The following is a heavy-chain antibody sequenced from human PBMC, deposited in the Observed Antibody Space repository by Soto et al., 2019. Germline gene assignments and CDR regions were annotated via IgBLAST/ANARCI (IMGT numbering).Heavy chain of an antibody. V-gene: IGHV5-51*01. D-gene: IGHD5-18*01. CDR1: GYSFTNYW. CDR3: ARVVDTSMAIDY. Sequence: GESLKISCKGSGYSFTNYWIDWVRQMPGKGLEWMGIMYLGDSDTRYSPSFQGQVTISADKSISTAYLHWSSLKASDTAMYYCARVVDTSMAIDYWGQGTLVTVSS. J-gene: IGHJ4*02. CDR2: MYLGDSDT.